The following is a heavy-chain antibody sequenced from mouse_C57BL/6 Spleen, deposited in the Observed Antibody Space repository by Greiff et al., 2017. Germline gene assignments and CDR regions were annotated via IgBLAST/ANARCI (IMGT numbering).Heavy chain of an antibody. CDR1: GFSLTSYG. CDR3: AKKGLRRGGDYAMDY. V-gene: IGHV2-5*01. Sequence: VQLQQSGPGLVQPSQRLSITCTVSGFSLTSYGVHWVRQSPGKGLEWLGVIWRGGSTDYNAAFMSRLSITKDNSKSHVFFKMNSLQADDTAIYYCAKKGLRRGGDYAMDYWGQGTSVTVSS. CDR2: IWRGGST. J-gene: IGHJ4*01. D-gene: IGHD2-2*01.